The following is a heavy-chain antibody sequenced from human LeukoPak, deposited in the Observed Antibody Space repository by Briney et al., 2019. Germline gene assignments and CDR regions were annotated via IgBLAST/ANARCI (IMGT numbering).Heavy chain of an antibody. V-gene: IGHV4-4*07. Sequence: SETLSLTCTVSGGSISSYYWSWIRQPAGKGLEWIGRIYTSGSTNYNPSLKSRVTMSVDTSKNQFSLKLSSVTAADTAVYYCARAIVYDFWSGYSYYYYMDVWGKGTTVTVSS. CDR1: GGSISSYY. CDR3: ARAIVYDFWSGYSYYYYMDV. CDR2: IYTSGST. D-gene: IGHD3-3*01. J-gene: IGHJ6*03.